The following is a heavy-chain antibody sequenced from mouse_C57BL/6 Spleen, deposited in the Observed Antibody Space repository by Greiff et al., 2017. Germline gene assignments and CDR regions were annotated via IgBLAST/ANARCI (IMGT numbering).Heavy chain of an antibody. J-gene: IGHJ1*03. Sequence: VQLVESGAELVKPGASVKMSCKASGYTFTTYPIEWMKQNHGKSLEWIGNFHPYNDDTKYNEKFKGKATLTVEKSSSTVYLELSRLTSDDSAVYYCARGYGSPYWYFDVWGTGTTVTVSS. CDR3: ARGYGSPYWYFDV. CDR1: GYTFTTYP. D-gene: IGHD1-1*01. V-gene: IGHV1-47*01. CDR2: FHPYNDDT.